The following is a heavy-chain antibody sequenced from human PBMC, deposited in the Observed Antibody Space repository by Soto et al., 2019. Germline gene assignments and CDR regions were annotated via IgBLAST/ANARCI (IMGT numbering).Heavy chain of an antibody. J-gene: IGHJ4*02. CDR1: GFTFNNYA. V-gene: IGHV3-23*01. CDR3: AKGRGGSGSLTPRVDF. Sequence: EVQLLESGGGLVQPGGSLRLSCAASGFTFNNYAMTWVRQAPGKGLEWVSAMSGDGDTISYADSVKGRFTVSRDGSKNTLYLQMSSLRAADTALYYCAKGRGGSGSLTPRVDFWGQGTLVTVSS. D-gene: IGHD3-10*01. CDR2: MSGDGDTI.